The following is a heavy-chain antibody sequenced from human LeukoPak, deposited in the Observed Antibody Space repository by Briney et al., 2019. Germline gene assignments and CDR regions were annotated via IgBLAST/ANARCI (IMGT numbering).Heavy chain of an antibody. V-gene: IGHV3-23*01. J-gene: IGHJ4*02. Sequence: GGSLRLSCADSGSNFEDYGMSWVRQAPGKGLGWVSGLSGSDGSTYYADSVKGRFTLSRDNSKDTLDLQMNSLRAEDTAVYYCAKTWRGSSWSFDYWGQGTLVTVSS. D-gene: IGHD6-13*01. CDR3: AKTWRGSSWSFDY. CDR2: LSGSDGST. CDR1: GSNFEDYG.